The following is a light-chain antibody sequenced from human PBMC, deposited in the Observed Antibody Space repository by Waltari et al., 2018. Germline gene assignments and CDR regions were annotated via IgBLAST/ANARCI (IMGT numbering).Light chain of an antibody. CDR1: SGSLSTTSY. V-gene: IGLV8-61*01. CDR2: KGN. Sequence: VTLTCTLSSGSLSTTSYATWYQQTPGKAPRTLVYKGNSPSSGVPDRFSGSILGNKAALTITGAQADDECDYYCSLYMGSGIWVFGGGTKLTVL. CDR3: SLYMGSGIWV. J-gene: IGLJ3*02.